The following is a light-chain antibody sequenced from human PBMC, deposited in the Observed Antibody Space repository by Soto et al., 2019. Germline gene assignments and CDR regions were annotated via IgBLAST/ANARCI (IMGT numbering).Light chain of an antibody. CDR3: NSLSAAGSSYV. J-gene: IGLJ1*01. Sequence: QSALTQPASVSGSPGQSIAISSTGTSSDVGSHNHVSWYQQYPGKAPKLIIYEVTNRPSGVSARFSGSKFGSTASLTISGLQAEDEGEYYCNSLSAAGSSYVFGPGTKVTVL. CDR2: EVT. V-gene: IGLV2-14*01. CDR1: SSDVGSHNH.